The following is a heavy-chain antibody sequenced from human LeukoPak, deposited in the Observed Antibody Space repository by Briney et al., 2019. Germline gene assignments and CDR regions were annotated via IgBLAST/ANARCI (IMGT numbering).Heavy chain of an antibody. CDR1: GGSISSYY. V-gene: IGHV4-59*01. CDR2: IYCSGST. Sequence: SETLSLTCTVSGGSISSYYWSWIRQPPGKGLEWIGYIYCSGSTNYNPSLKSRVTISVDTSKNQFSLKLSSVTAADTAVYYCASASGIAAAMRYWGQGTLVTVSS. J-gene: IGHJ4*02. D-gene: IGHD6-13*01. CDR3: ASASGIAAAMRY.